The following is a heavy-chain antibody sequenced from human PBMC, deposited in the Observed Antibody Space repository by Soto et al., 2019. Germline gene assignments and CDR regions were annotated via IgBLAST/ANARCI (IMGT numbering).Heavy chain of an antibody. V-gene: IGHV4-31*03. CDR1: GGSISSGGYY. D-gene: IGHD3-3*01. J-gene: IGHJ4*02. CDR2: IYYSGST. Sequence: SETLSLTCTVSGGSISSGGYYWSWIRQHPGKGLEWIGYIYYSGSTYYNPSLKSRVTISVDTSKNQFSLKLSSVTAADTAVYYCARVPSLDYDFWSGYYYRGDYWGQGTLVTVSS. CDR3: ARVPSLDYDFWSGYYYRGDY.